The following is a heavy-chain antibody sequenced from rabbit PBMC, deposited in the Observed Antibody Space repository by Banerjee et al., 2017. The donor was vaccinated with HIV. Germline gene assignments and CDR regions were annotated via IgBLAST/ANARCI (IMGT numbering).Heavy chain of an antibody. V-gene: IGHV1S45*01. CDR2: INTSSGNI. D-gene: IGHD1-1*01. Sequence: QEQLEESGGDLVKPEGSLTLTCTASGFSFSNKYVMCWVRQAPGKGLEWIACINTSSGNIVYASWAKGRFTISKTSSTTVTLQMTSLTAADTATYFCAREGASSSGYYLWGPGTLVTVS. CDR3: AREGASSSGYYL. J-gene: IGHJ4*01. CDR1: GFSFSNKYV.